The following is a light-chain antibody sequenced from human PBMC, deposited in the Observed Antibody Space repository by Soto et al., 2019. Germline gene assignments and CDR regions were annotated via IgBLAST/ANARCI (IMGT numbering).Light chain of an antibody. CDR2: DTT. V-gene: IGKV1-6*01. CDR3: LQHKSYPWT. CDR1: MNIRKG. J-gene: IGKJ1*01. Sequence: ATQVTQSPSPLSASVENRVTITCRESMNIRKGLDWYQQKPGKAPKHLIYDTTTLQSWVPSRFSGDGSGTEFTLTISSLQSEDFATYFCLQHKSYPWTFGQGTKVE.